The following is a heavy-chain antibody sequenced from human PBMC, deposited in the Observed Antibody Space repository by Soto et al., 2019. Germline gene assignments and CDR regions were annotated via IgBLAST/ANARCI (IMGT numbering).Heavy chain of an antibody. CDR2: ISGSGGST. CDR3: AKYWGSGAYYYSYMDV. Sequence: PGGSLRLSCAASGFTFSSYAMSWVRQAPGKGLEWVSAISGSGGSTYYADSVKGRFTISRDNSKNTLYLQMNSLRAEDTAVYYCAKYWGSGAYYYSYMDVWGKGTTVTVSS. V-gene: IGHV3-23*01. D-gene: IGHD7-27*01. CDR1: GFTFSSYA. J-gene: IGHJ6*03.